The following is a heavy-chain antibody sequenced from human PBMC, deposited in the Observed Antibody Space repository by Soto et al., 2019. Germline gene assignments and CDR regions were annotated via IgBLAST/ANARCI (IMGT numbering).Heavy chain of an antibody. V-gene: IGHV1-69*13. J-gene: IGHJ5*02. D-gene: IGHD2-15*01. CDR2: IIPIFGTA. Sequence: SVKVSCKASGGTFSSYAISWVRQAPGQGLEWMGGIIPIFGTANYAQKFQGRVTITADESTSTAYMELSSLRSEDTAVYYCARVVVVAATNWFDPWGQGTLVTVSS. CDR1: GGTFSSYA. CDR3: ARVVVVAATNWFDP.